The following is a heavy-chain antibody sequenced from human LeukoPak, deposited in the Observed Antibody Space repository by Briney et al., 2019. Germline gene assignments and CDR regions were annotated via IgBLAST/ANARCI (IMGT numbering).Heavy chain of an antibody. J-gene: IGHJ5*02. D-gene: IGHD2-2*01. Sequence: GGSLRLSCAASGFTFSDYYMSWIRQAPGKGLEWVSYISSSGSTIYYADSVKGRFTISRDNSKNTLYLQMNTLRAEDTAVYFCASSVVVVAFWFDPWGQGTLVTVSS. CDR3: ASSVVVVAFWFDP. V-gene: IGHV3-11*04. CDR2: ISSSGSTI. CDR1: GFTFSDYY.